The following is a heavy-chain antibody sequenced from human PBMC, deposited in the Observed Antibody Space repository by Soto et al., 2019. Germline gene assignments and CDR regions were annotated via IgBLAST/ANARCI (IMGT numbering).Heavy chain of an antibody. V-gene: IGHV3-21*06. CDR2: ISSTTNYI. CDR1: GFTFTRYS. J-gene: IGHJ4*02. Sequence: GSLRLSCAASGFTFTRYSMNWVRQAPGKGLEWVSSISSTTNYIYYGDSMKGRFTISRDNAKNSLYLEMNSLRAEDTAVYYCARESEGLTSNFDYWGQGTLVTVSP. CDR3: ARESEGLTSNFDY.